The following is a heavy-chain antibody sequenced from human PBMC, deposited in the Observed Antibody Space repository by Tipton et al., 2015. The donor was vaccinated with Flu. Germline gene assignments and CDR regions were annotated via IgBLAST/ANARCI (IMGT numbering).Heavy chain of an antibody. D-gene: IGHD1-26*01. J-gene: IGHJ5*02. CDR3: ARKGVGGSYSSNNWFDP. Sequence: QLVQSGAEVKKPGESLKISCKGSGYDFTNYWIGWVRQMPGKGLEWMGIIYPGDSDTRYSPSFQGQVTISADKSISTAYLQWSSLEASDPAMYYCARKGVGGSYSSNNWFDPWGQGPLVTVSS. CDR2: IYPGDSDT. V-gene: IGHV5-51*01. CDR1: GYDFTNYW.